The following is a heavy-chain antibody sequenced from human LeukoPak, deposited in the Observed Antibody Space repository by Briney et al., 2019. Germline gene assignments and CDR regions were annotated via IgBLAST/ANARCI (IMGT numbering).Heavy chain of an antibody. D-gene: IGHD3-10*01. V-gene: IGHV1-18*01. Sequence: GASVKVSCKASGYTFTSYGISWVRQAPGQGLEWMGWISAYNGNTNYAQKLQGRVTMTTDTSTSTAYMELRSLRSDDTAVYYCARDRRITMVQGVYDYWGQGTLATVSS. J-gene: IGHJ4*02. CDR3: ARDRRITMVQGVYDY. CDR2: ISAYNGNT. CDR1: GYTFTSYG.